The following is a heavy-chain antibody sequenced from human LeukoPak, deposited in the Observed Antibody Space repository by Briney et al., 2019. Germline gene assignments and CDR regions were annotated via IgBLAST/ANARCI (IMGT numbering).Heavy chain of an antibody. V-gene: IGHV3-23*01. CDR1: GFTFDDYA. Sequence: GGSLRLSCAASGFTFDDYAMHWVRQAPGKGLEWVSAISGSGGSTYYADSVKGRFTISRDNSKNTLYLQMNSLRAEDTAVYYCAKDPAAPLWFGELFVDAFDIWGQGTMVTVSS. J-gene: IGHJ3*02. CDR3: AKDPAAPLWFGELFVDAFDI. CDR2: ISGSGGST. D-gene: IGHD3-10*01.